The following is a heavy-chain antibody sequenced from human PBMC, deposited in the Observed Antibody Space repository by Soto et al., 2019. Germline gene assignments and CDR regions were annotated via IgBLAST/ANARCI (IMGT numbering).Heavy chain of an antibody. CDR2: ISSSGNAI. CDR3: AKDRKSGSGWYWDY. Sequence: PGGSLSLSCAASGFTFSDYYMSWIRQAPGKGLEWVSYISSSGNAIYYADSVKGRFTISRDNAKNSLYLQMNSLRAEDTAVYYCAKDRKSGSGWYWDYWGQGTLVTVSS. CDR1: GFTFSDYY. V-gene: IGHV3-11*01. J-gene: IGHJ4*02. D-gene: IGHD6-19*01.